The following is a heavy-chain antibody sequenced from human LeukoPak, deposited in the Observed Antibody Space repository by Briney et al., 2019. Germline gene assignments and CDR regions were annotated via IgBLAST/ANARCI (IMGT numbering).Heavy chain of an antibody. J-gene: IGHJ4*02. D-gene: IGHD6-13*01. CDR2: ISSSSSYI. CDR1: GFTFSSYS. Sequence: GGSLRLSCAASGFTFSSYSMNWVRQAPGKGLEWVSSISSSSSYIYYADSVKGRFTISRDNAENSLYLQMNSLRAEDTAVYYCARKDSRMWYYDYWGQGTLVTVSS. CDR3: ARKDSRMWYYDY. V-gene: IGHV3-21*01.